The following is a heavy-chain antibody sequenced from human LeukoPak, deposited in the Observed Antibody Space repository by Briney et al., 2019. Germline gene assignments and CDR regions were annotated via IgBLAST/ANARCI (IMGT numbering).Heavy chain of an antibody. J-gene: IGHJ4*02. CDR1: GYTFTSYY. Sequence: GASVKVSCKASGYTFTSYYMHWVRQAPGQGLEWLGIINPSGGSTSYAQKFQGRVTMTRDTSTSTVYMELSSLRSEDTAVYYCARDSGSYYFDYWGQGTLVTVSS. CDR3: ARDSGSYYFDY. D-gene: IGHD1-26*01. V-gene: IGHV1-46*03. CDR2: INPSGGST.